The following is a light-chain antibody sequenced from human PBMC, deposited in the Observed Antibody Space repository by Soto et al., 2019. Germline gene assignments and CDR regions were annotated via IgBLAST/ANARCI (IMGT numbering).Light chain of an antibody. CDR3: QQRSDWPRT. CDR1: QSVGSY. Sequence: EIVLTQSPATLSLSPGERATLSCRASQSVGSYLAWYQQKPGQAPRLLIYDASTRATGIPARFSGSGSGTDFTLTITSLEPEDFAFYYCQQRSDWPRTFGQGTKLEIK. V-gene: IGKV3-11*01. J-gene: IGKJ2*01. CDR2: DAS.